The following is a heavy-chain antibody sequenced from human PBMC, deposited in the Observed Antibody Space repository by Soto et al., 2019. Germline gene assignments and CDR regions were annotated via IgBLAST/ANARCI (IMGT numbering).Heavy chain of an antibody. Sequence: QVQLVQSGAEVKKPGASVKVSCKASGYTFTSYPMHWVRQAAGQRLEWMGWINAGNGNTKYPQKFQGRVTITSDTSASTAYMGLSSPRSEDTAVYYCAYGSGSTFDYWGQGTLVTVSS. CDR3: AYGSGSTFDY. CDR2: INAGNGNT. CDR1: GYTFTSYP. J-gene: IGHJ4*02. V-gene: IGHV1-3*01. D-gene: IGHD3-10*01.